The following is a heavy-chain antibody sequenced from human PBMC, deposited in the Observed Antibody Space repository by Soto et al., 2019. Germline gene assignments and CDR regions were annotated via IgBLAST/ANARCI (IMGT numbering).Heavy chain of an antibody. D-gene: IGHD3-3*01. CDR2: IYSGGST. J-gene: IGHJ4*02. CDR1: GVTVSSNY. Sequence: PVGPQRHSWGAFGVTVSSNYVSWVRKTPGKGLEWVSVIYSGGSTYYADSVKGRFTNSRDNSKNTLYLQMNSLRAEDTAVYYCARGHQDYDFWSGYYTSPPSFDYWGQGTLVTV. CDR3: ARGHQDYDFWSGYYTSPPSFDY. V-gene: IGHV3-53*01.